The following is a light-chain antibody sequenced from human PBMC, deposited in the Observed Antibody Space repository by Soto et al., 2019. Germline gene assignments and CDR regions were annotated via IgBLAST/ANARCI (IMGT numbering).Light chain of an antibody. CDR1: QTLSSEF. CDR3: QGSPGWT. CDR2: GAS. V-gene: IGKV3-20*01. J-gene: IGKJ1*01. Sequence: EIVLTQSPGTLSLSPGERATLSCRASQTLSSEFLAWYQQEPGQAPRLLIYGASTRATGVPDRFSGSGSGTDFTLTISRLEPEDFAVYYCQGSPGWTLGQGTKVDIK.